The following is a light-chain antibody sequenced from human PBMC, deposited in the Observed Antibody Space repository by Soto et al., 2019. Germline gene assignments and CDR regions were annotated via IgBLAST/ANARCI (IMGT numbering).Light chain of an antibody. Sequence: EIVLTQSPGTLSLSPGERATLSCRASQSVSSSYLAWYQQKPGQAPRLLIYGASSRATGIPDRFSGSGSGTDFTLTISRREPEDFAGYYCQQYVSSSYTFGQGTNLEIK. CDR3: QQYVSSSYT. CDR1: QSVSSSY. V-gene: IGKV3-20*01. CDR2: GAS. J-gene: IGKJ2*01.